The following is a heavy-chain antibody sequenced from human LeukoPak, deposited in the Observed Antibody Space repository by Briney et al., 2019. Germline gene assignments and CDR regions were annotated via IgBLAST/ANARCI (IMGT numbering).Heavy chain of an antibody. D-gene: IGHD6-13*01. Sequence: GGSLRLSCAASGFTISSYWMSWVRQAPGKGLEWVANIKQDGSEKYYVDSVKGRFTISRDNTKNSLYLQMNSLRAEDTAVYYCAREIAAAAYNWFDPWGQGTLVTVSS. J-gene: IGHJ5*02. V-gene: IGHV3-7*01. CDR2: IKQDGSEK. CDR3: AREIAAAAYNWFDP. CDR1: GFTISSYW.